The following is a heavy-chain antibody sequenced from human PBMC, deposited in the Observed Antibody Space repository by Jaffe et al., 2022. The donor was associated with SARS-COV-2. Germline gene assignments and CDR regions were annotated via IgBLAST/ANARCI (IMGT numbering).Heavy chain of an antibody. CDR2: IKKRVEGETT. J-gene: IGHJ4*02. V-gene: IGHV3-15*01. D-gene: IGHD2-21*02. Sequence: EVQLVESGGGWVKPGGSLRLSCAASGFTFSNVWMNWVRQAPGKGPEWLGRIKKRVEGETTDYIAPVKGRFTISRDDSKNMLFLQMDSLKTEDTGIYYCTTRVVTTNDYWGQGTLVTVSS. CDR1: GFTFSNVW. CDR3: TTRVVTTNDY.